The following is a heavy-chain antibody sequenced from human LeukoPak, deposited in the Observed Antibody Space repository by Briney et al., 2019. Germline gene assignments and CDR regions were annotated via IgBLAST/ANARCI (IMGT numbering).Heavy chain of an antibody. Sequence: GASVKVSCRASGGTFSSYVISWVRQAPGQGLEWMGGIIPILGTANYAQKFQGRVTITADESTSTAYMELSSLRSEDTAVYYCARGPDCSSTSCFIYYYYYGMDVWGQGTTVTVSS. J-gene: IGHJ6*02. CDR2: IIPILGTA. CDR1: GGTFSSYV. D-gene: IGHD2-2*01. CDR3: ARGPDCSSTSCFIYYYYYGMDV. V-gene: IGHV1-69*13.